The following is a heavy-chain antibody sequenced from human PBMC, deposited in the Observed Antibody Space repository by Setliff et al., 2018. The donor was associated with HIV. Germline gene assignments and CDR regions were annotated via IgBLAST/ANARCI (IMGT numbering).Heavy chain of an antibody. D-gene: IGHD4-17*01. CDR3: AKGAGFYGDYTFDY. Sequence: SETLSLTCTVSGPSINIHYWSWIRQSPGKGFEWIGYIYSTGSTNYNPSLQSRVTVSMVASRNQFSLKVASVTAADTAVYYCAKGAGFYGDYTFDYWGQGNLVTVSS. CDR1: GPSINIHY. J-gene: IGHJ4*02. V-gene: IGHV4-59*11. CDR2: IYSTGST.